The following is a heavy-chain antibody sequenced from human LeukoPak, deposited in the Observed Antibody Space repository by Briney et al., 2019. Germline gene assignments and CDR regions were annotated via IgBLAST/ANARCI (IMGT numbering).Heavy chain of an antibody. J-gene: IGHJ4*02. D-gene: IGHD2-2*01. Sequence: SETLCLTCTVSGGSISSYYWSWIRQPAGKGLEWIGRIYTSGSTNYNPSLKSRVTMSVDTSKNQFSLKLSSVTAADTAVYYCARDLEVSSLHKEYYFDYRGQGTLVTVSS. CDR2: IYTSGST. CDR1: GGSISSYY. CDR3: ARDLEVSSLHKEYYFDY. V-gene: IGHV4-4*07.